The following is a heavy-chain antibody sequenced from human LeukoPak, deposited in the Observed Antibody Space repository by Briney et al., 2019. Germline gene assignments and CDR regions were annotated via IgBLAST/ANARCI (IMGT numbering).Heavy chain of an antibody. J-gene: IGHJ4*02. CDR3: AKDRFFFDY. V-gene: IGHV3-23*01. CDR1: GFTFSSYA. D-gene: IGHD3-10*01. Sequence: GASLRLSCAASGFTFSSYAMSWVRPAPGKGLEWVSAISGSGGSTYYSDSVKGRFTISRDNSKNTLYLQMNSLRAEDTAVYYCAKDRFFFDYWGQGTLVTVSA. CDR2: ISGSGGST.